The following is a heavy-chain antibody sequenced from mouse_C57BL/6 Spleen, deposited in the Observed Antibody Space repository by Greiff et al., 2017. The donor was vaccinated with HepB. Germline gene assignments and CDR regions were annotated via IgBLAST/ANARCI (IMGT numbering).Heavy chain of an antibody. D-gene: IGHD1-1*01. CDR1: GFTFSDYG. CDR3: ARDYYGSYWYFDV. Sequence: EVKLQESGGGLVKPGGSLKLSCAASGFTFSDYGMHWVRQAPEKGLEWVAYISSGSSTIYYADTVKGRFTISRDNAKNTLFLQMTSLRSEDTAMYYCARDYYGSYWYFDVWGTGTTVTVSS. V-gene: IGHV5-17*01. CDR2: ISSGSSTI. J-gene: IGHJ1*03.